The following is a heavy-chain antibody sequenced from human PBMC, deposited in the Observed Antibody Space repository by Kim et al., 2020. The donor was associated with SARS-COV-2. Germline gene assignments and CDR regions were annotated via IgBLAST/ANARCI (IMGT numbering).Heavy chain of an antibody. J-gene: IGHJ4*02. CDR3: ARGPSLRLGELSLFDY. V-gene: IGHV4-30-2*01. CDR1: GGSISSGGYS. CDR2: IYYSGST. Sequence: SETLSLTCAVSGGSISSGGYSWSWIRQPPGKGLEWIGYIYYSGSTYYNPSLKSRVTISVDRSKNQFSLKLSSVIAADTAVYYCARGPSLRLGELSLFDYWGQGTLVTVSS. D-gene: IGHD3-16*02.